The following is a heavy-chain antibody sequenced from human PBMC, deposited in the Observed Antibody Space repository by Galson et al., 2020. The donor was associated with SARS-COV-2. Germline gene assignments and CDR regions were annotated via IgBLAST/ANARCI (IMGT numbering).Heavy chain of an antibody. CDR2: IYYSGST. J-gene: IGHJ3*02. CDR1: GGSISSGGYY. Sequence: ETSETLSLTCTVSGGSISSGGYYWSWIRQHPGTGLEWIGYIYYSGSTYYNPSLKSRVTISVDTSKNQFSLKLSSVTAADTAVYYCARARIVVVINAFDIWGQGTMVTVSS. CDR3: ARARIVVVINAFDI. V-gene: IGHV4-31*03. D-gene: IGHD3-22*01.